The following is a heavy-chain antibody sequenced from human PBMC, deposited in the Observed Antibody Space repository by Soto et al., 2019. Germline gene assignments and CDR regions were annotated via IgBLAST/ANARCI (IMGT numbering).Heavy chain of an antibody. CDR3: ARGYVGYKNFDY. V-gene: IGHV1-46*03. CDR1: GNTFSNDY. Sequence: ASVKVSCKASGNTFSNDYMHWVRQAPGQGLEWVGMINLSDGSTSYAQQFQGRVRMTRDTSTNTVYMEVSSLRSEDTAVHYCARGYVGYKNFDYWGQGTLVTVSS. J-gene: IGHJ4*02. D-gene: IGHD3-10*02. CDR2: INLSDGST.